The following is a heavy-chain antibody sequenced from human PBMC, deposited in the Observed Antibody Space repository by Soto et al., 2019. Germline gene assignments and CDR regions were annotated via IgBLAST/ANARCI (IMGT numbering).Heavy chain of an antibody. J-gene: IGHJ6*02. CDR1: VFTFSNAW. CDR3: TTDWTMIVSYYYGMDV. CDR2: IKSKTDGGTT. Sequence: WWSLRLSCSASVFTFSNAWMSWVRQAPGKGLEWVGRIKSKTDGGTTDYAAPVKGRFTISRDDSKNTLYLQMNSLKTEDTAVYYCTTDWTMIVSYYYGMDVWGQGTTVTVSS. V-gene: IGHV3-15*01. D-gene: IGHD3-22*01.